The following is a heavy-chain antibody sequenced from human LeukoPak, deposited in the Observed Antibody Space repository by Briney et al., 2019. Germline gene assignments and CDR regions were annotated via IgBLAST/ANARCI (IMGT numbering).Heavy chain of an antibody. CDR3: ARGGIVVVTARPYYFDY. Sequence: GGSLRLSCAASGFTFSSYWMSWVRQAPGKGLEWVANIKQDGSEKYYVDSVKGRFTISRDNAKNSLYLQMNSLRAEDTAVYYCARGGIVVVTARPYYFDYWGQGTLVTVSS. CDR2: IKQDGSEK. V-gene: IGHV3-7*03. CDR1: GFTFSSYW. J-gene: IGHJ4*02. D-gene: IGHD2-21*02.